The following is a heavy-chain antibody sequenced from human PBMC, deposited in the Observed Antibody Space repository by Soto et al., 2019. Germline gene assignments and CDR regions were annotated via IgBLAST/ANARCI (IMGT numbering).Heavy chain of an antibody. D-gene: IGHD3-10*01. CDR2: IYYSGST. Sequence: QLQLQESGPGLVKPSETLSLTCTVSGGSISSSSYYWGWIRQPPGKGLEWIGSIYYSGSTYYNPSRKIRVTIAVDTSKNQFSLKLSSVTAADTAVYYCARPEVRGVKAPFDYWGQGTLVTVSS. CDR1: GGSISSSSYY. V-gene: IGHV4-39*01. CDR3: ARPEVRGVKAPFDY. J-gene: IGHJ4*02.